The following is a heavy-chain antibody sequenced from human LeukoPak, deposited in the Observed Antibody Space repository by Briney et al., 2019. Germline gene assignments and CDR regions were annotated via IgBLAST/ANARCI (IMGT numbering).Heavy chain of an antibody. V-gene: IGHV4-4*07. CDR1: GGPISSYY. Sequence: PSETLSLTCTVSGGPISSYYWAWIRQPAGKGLEWIGRINASGSTNYNPSLKSRVTMSVDTSKNQFSLKLSSVTAADTAVYYCARVFRGGTFHYWYFDLWGRGTLVSVSS. J-gene: IGHJ2*01. CDR2: INASGST. D-gene: IGHD2-15*01. CDR3: ARVFRGGTFHYWYFDL.